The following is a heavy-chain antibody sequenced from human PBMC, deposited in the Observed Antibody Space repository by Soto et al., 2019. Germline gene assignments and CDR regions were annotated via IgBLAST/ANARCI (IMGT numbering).Heavy chain of an antibody. CDR2: ISHDGSNK. D-gene: IGHD2-2*02. CDR1: GLSFNNYA. J-gene: IGHJ6*02. Sequence: GGSLRICCAACGLSFNNYAIHGVRQAPDKGLGWVAVISHDGSNKYYADSVKGRFTISRDNSKNTVYVQMNSLRGEDTAVYYCAKDVGYRSGKSCYRAYYDGMDVWGQGTTVTVSS. CDR3: AKDVGYRSGKSCYRAYYDGMDV. V-gene: IGHV3-30*18.